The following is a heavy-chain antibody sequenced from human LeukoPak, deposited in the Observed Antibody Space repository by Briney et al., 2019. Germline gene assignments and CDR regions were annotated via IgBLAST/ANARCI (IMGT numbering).Heavy chain of an antibody. CDR1: GFTFNNFG. J-gene: IGHJ4*02. D-gene: IGHD3-10*01. Sequence: GGPLRLSCAASGFTFNNFGMHWVRQAPGKGLEWVTFIQYNGNNKYYADSVKGRFTISRDNSKNTLYLQMNSLRVEDTAVYYCAKDNRDYYIDYWGQGTLVTVSS. CDR3: AKDNRDYYIDY. CDR2: IQYNGNNK. V-gene: IGHV3-30*02.